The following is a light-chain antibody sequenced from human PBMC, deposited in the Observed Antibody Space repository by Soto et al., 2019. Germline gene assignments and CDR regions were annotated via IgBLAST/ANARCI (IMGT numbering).Light chain of an antibody. CDR2: RNN. CDR3: AAWDDSLSAPAV. CDR1: SSNIGSNY. Sequence: QAVVTQPPSASGTPGQRVTISCSGSSSNIGSNYVYWYQQLPGTAPKLLIYRNNQRPSGVPDRFSGSKSGTSASLAISGLRSEDEADYYCAAWDDSLSAPAVFGGGTQLTVL. J-gene: IGLJ7*01. V-gene: IGLV1-47*01.